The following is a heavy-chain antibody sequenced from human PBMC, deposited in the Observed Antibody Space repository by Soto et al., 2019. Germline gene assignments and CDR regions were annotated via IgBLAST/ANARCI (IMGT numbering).Heavy chain of an antibody. CDR1: GFTFSSYT. CDR3: AKDQYCSGGSCYWNN. D-gene: IGHD2-15*01. V-gene: IGHV3-23*01. Sequence: EVQLLESGGGLVQPGGSLRLSCAASGFTFSSYTMSWVRQTPGKGLECVSAISGSGGTTYYADSVKGRFTISRDNSKNTLYVQMNSLRAEETAVYYCAKDQYCSGGSCYWNNWGQGTLVTVSS. J-gene: IGHJ4*02. CDR2: ISGSGGTT.